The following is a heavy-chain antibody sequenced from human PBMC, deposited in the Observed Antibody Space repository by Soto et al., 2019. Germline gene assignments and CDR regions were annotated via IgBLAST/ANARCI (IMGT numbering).Heavy chain of an antibody. J-gene: IGHJ6*03. V-gene: IGHV3-30*18. CDR1: GFTFSSYG. CDR3: AKDRCGGDCYSYYYYYYMDV. Sequence: PGGSLRLSCAASGFTFSSYGMHWVRQAPGKGLEWVAVISYDGSNKYYADSVKGRFTISRDNSKNTLYLQMNSLRAEDTAVYYCAKDRCGGDCYSYYYYYYMDVWGKGTTVTVSS. CDR2: ISYDGSNK. D-gene: IGHD2-21*01.